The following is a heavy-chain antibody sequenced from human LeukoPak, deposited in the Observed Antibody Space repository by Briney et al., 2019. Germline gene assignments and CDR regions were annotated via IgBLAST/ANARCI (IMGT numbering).Heavy chain of an antibody. J-gene: IGHJ4*02. D-gene: IGHD3-22*01. CDR2: IYYSGNT. CDR1: GGSISSYY. CDR3: ARADYYDSSGYFPLFDY. V-gene: IGHV4-59*01. Sequence: SETLSLTCTVSGGSISSYYWSWIRQPPGKGLEWIGYIYYSGNTNYNPSLKSRVTISVDTSKNQFSLKLSSVTAADTAVYYCARADYYDSSGYFPLFDYWGQGTLVTVSS.